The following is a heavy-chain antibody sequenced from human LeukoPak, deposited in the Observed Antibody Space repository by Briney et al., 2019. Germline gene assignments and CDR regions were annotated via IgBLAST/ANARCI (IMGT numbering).Heavy chain of an antibody. CDR3: SMGAYYFDY. CDR2: IFYTGST. V-gene: IGHV4-59*01. Sequence: SGTLSLTCTVSGGSISSYFWSWIRQPPGKGLEWIGNIFYTGSTNYNPSLKSRVTISVDTSKNQFSLKLSSVTAADTAVYYCSMGAYYFDYWGQGTLVTVSS. D-gene: IGHD2/OR15-2a*01. CDR1: GGSISSYF. J-gene: IGHJ4*02.